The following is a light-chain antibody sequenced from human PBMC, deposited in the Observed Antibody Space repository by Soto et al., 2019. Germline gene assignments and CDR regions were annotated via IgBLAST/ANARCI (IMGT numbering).Light chain of an antibody. CDR3: QQYDSYPPA. J-gene: IGKJ1*01. CDR2: DAS. CDR1: QTISSW. V-gene: IGKV1-5*01. Sequence: DVQMTQSPATLSVSVGERVTITCRASQTISSWVAWYQQIPGKAPKLLIYDASSLESGVPSRFSGSGSGTEFTLTISSLQPEDFATYYCQQYDSYPPAFGEGTKVDIK.